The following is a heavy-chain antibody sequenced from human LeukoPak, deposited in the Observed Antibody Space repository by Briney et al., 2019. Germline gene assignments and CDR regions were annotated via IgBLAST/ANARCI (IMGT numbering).Heavy chain of an antibody. V-gene: IGHV4-34*09. D-gene: IGHD2-15*01. Sequence: SETLSLTCAVYGGSFSGYYWSWIRQPPGKGLEWIGEINHSGSTYYNPSLKSRVTISVDTSKNQFSLKLSSVTAADTAVYYCARDSCSGGSCSIDYWGQGTLVTVSS. CDR3: ARDSCSGGSCSIDY. CDR2: INHSGST. CDR1: GGSFSGYY. J-gene: IGHJ4*02.